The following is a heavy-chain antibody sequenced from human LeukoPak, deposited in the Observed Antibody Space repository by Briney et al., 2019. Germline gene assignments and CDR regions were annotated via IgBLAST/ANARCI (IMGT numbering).Heavy chain of an antibody. J-gene: IGHJ4*02. CDR2: IIPLFGIA. CDR1: GGTFNNYA. Sequence: ASVKVSCKASGGTFNNYAISWVRQVPGEGLEWMGRIIPLFGIANYAQKFQGRVTITADKSTNTAYMELSSLRSDDTAAYYCARDPPEAIVEAVPADPYLDQWGQGTLVTVSS. D-gene: IGHD2-15*01. V-gene: IGHV1-69*04. CDR3: ARDPPEAIVEAVPADPYLDQ.